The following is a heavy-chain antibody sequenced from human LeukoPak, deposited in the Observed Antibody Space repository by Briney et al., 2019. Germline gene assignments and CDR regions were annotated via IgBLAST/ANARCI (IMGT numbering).Heavy chain of an antibody. V-gene: IGHV4-4*07. CDR2: IYTSGST. J-gene: IGHJ6*03. CDR1: GGSISSYY. Sequence: SETLSLTCTVSGGSISSYYWSWIRQPAGKGLEWIGRIYTSGSTNYNPSLKSRVTMSVDTSKNQFSLKLSSVTAADTAVYYCARDRDDFWTGYYYMDVWGKGTTVTVSS. D-gene: IGHD3/OR15-3a*01. CDR3: ARDRDDFWTGYYYMDV.